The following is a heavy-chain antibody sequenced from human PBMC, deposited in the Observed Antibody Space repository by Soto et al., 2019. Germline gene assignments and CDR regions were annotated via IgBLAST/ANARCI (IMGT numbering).Heavy chain of an antibody. D-gene: IGHD6-19*01. J-gene: IGHJ4*02. CDR3: ASPLWDSSGY. Sequence: SETLSLTCTVSGGSISSSSYYWGWIRQPPGKGLEWIGSIYYSGSTYYNPSLKSRVTVSVDTSKNQFSLKLSSVTAADTAVYYCASPLWDSSGYWGQGTLVTVSS. V-gene: IGHV4-39*01. CDR2: IYYSGST. CDR1: GGSISSSSYY.